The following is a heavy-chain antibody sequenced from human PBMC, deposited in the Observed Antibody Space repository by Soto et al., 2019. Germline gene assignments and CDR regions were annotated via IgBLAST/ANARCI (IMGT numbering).Heavy chain of an antibody. V-gene: IGHV1-69*13. Sequence: SVKVSCKASGGTFSSYAISWVRQAPGQGLEWMGGIIPIFGTANYAQKFQGRVTMTADESTSTAYMELSSLRSEDTAVYYCARAHTAIGYCYPYYYYYGMDVWGQGTTVTVSS. J-gene: IGHJ6*02. D-gene: IGHD5-18*01. CDR1: GGTFSSYA. CDR3: ARAHTAIGYCYPYYYYYGMDV. CDR2: IIPIFGTA.